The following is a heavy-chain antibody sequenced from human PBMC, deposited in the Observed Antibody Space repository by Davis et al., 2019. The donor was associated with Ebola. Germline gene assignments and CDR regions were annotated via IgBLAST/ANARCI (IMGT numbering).Heavy chain of an antibody. CDR2: VHGGNGNT. V-gene: IGHV1-3*01. D-gene: IGHD3-22*01. CDR3: ARGLRGDSSGYYYSTYYYYGMDV. CDR1: GYSFTTYA. J-gene: IGHJ6*04. Sequence: AASVKVSCKASGYSFTTYAMHWVRQAPGQRLEWMGWVHGGNGNTKYSQKFQGRVTITRDTSASTAYMELSSLRSEDTAVYYCARGLRGDSSGYYYSTYYYYGMDVWGKGTTVTVSS.